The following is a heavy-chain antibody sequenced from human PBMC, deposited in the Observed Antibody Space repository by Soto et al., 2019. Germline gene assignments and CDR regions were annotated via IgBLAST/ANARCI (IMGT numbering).Heavy chain of an antibody. J-gene: IGHJ4*02. Sequence: ESGGGLVQPGGSLRLSCVASGFTFSLYWMNWVRQAPGKGLEWVANIKPDGSAGYYVDSVKGRFTISRDNAKKSLYLQMNSLRVEDTAVYYCAREGRLLRTWDYWGLGTLVTVSS. CDR3: AREGRLLRTWDY. V-gene: IGHV3-7*01. CDR1: GFTFSLYW. CDR2: IKPDGSAG.